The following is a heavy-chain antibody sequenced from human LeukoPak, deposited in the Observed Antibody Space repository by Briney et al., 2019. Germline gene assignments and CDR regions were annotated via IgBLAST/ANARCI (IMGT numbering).Heavy chain of an antibody. CDR1: GFTFSGYT. CDR3: ARAPFDY. Sequence: PGGSLRLSCAASGFTFSGYTMMWVRQAPGKGLEWVSTVSYSGESTYYADSVRGRFTISRDNSRGTLYLRMDRLTAEDTAVYYCARAPFDYWGQGTLLTVPS. V-gene: IGHV3-23*01. CDR2: VSYSGEST. J-gene: IGHJ4*02.